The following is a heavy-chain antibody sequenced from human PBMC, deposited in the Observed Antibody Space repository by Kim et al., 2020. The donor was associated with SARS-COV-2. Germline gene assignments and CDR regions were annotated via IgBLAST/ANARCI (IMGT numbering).Heavy chain of an antibody. V-gene: IGHV4-31*03. Sequence: SETLSLTCTVSGGSISSGGYYWSWIRQHPGKGLEWIGYIYYSGSTYYNPSLKSRVTISVDTSKNQFSLKLSSVTAADTAVYYCARGGGCSSTSCYYYYYYMDVWGKGTTVTVSS. J-gene: IGHJ6*03. CDR2: IYYSGST. D-gene: IGHD2-2*01. CDR1: GGSISSGGYY. CDR3: ARGGGCSSTSCYYYYYYMDV.